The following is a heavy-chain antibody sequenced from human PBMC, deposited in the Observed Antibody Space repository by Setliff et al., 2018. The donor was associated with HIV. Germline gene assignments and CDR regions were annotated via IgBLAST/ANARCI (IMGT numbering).Heavy chain of an antibody. V-gene: IGHV4-31*03. CDR1: GGSMSSGDYY. D-gene: IGHD3-22*01. CDR2: IYYSGST. J-gene: IGHJ4*02. Sequence: SETLSLTCSVSGGSMSSGDYYWSWIRQHPGKGLEWIGYIYYSGSTYYNPSLKSRITIPGDTSKNEFSLKVTSVTAADTAVYFCARARYYYDPDNTGSSGEYFDYWGQGALVTVSS. CDR3: ARARYYYDPDNTGSSGEYFDY.